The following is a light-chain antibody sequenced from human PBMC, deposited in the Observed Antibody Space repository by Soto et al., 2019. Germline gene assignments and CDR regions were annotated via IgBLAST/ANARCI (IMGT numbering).Light chain of an antibody. CDR2: YTS. J-gene: IGKJ3*01. Sequence: DIVMTQSPATLSRSPGDRATLFCRASLTVSTNLAWYQQKPGQAPRLLIYYTSTRATGIPARFSGSGSAKEFTLTISSLQPEDSAVYYCQQYNNWPPGATFGPGTKV. CDR1: LTVSTN. V-gene: IGKV3-15*01. CDR3: QQYNNWPPGAT.